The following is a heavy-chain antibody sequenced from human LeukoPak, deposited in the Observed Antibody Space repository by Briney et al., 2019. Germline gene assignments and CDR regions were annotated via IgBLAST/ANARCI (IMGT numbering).Heavy chain of an antibody. V-gene: IGHV3-23*01. Sequence: GGSLRLSCAASGFTLSSYGMTWVRQAPGKGLEWVAAIRGHDGATYYADSVRGRFIISRDNSKSPLYLQMNSLRGEDTAVYYCAKDPFSSRAGYFEFWGQGGLVTGSS. CDR3: AKDPFSSRAGYFEF. J-gene: IGHJ4*02. CDR1: GFTLSSYG. D-gene: IGHD2-15*01. CDR2: IRGHDGAT.